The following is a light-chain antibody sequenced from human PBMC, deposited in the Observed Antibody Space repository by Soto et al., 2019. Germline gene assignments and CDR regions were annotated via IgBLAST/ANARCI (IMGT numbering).Light chain of an antibody. Sequence: DIQMTQSPSTLSASVGARVTITCRASQSISSWLAWYQQKPGKAPRLLIYKASDLESGDPSRFSGSGSGTDFTLTISSLQPDDFATYYCQQYNSYSPLTFGGGTKVDIK. CDR2: KAS. CDR1: QSISSW. V-gene: IGKV1-5*03. CDR3: QQYNSYSPLT. J-gene: IGKJ4*01.